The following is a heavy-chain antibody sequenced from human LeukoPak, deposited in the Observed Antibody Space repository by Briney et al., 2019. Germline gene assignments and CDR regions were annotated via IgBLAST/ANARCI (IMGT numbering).Heavy chain of an antibody. J-gene: IGHJ4*02. D-gene: IGHD3-16*01. Sequence: PGGSLRLSCIASGFVFSRENMNWVRQAPGKGLEWVAHISETIYYADSVQGRFTISRDNAKNSLYLQMSNLRVDDTAMYYCVREVGRPKTFYFDSWGRGTPVTVSS. V-gene: IGHV3-48*04. CDR1: GFVFSREN. CDR2: ISETI. CDR3: VREVGRPKTFYFDS.